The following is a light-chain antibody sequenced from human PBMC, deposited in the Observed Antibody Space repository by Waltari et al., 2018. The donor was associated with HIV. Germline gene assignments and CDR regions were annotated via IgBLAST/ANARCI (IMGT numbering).Light chain of an antibody. V-gene: IGLV2-23*02. CDR3: TSYADYGNWV. CDR2: EVS. J-gene: IGLJ3*02. Sequence: QSALTQPASVSGSPGQSVTISCVGTSNYVDGSNLVSWYLQKPGKAPEVIIYEVSNRPTGSPDRFSGSKSGNAASLTISGLRAEDEGEYYCTSYADYGNWVFGGGTRLTVL. CDR1: SNYVDGSNL.